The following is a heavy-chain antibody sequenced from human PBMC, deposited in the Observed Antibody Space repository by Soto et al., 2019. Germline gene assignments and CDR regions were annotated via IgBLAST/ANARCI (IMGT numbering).Heavy chain of an antibody. CDR1: GFTFDDYA. V-gene: IGHV3-9*01. Sequence: EVQLVESGGGLVQPGRSLRLSCAASGFTFDDYAMHWVRQAPGKGLEWVSGISWNSGSIGYADSVKGRFTISRDNAKNYLYLQMNSLRAEETALYYCAKDKGDSSGWSCDYWGQGTLVTVSS. CDR2: ISWNSGSI. CDR3: AKDKGDSSGWSCDY. D-gene: IGHD6-19*01. J-gene: IGHJ4*02.